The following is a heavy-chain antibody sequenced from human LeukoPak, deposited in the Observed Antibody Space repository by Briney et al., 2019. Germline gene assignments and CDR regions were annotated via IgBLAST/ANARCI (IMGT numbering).Heavy chain of an antibody. CDR3: AKETYSSGWPHGYMDV. V-gene: IGHV3-30*02. CDR2: IRYDGNKK. CDR1: GFTFSNYG. Sequence: GGSLRLSCAASGFTFSNYGIHWVRQAPGKGLEWVAFIRYDGNKKYYGDSVKGRFTISKDNSKNTVSLQMNSLRTEDTAVYYCAKETYSSGWPHGYMDVWGKGTTVTVSS. J-gene: IGHJ6*03. D-gene: IGHD6-19*01.